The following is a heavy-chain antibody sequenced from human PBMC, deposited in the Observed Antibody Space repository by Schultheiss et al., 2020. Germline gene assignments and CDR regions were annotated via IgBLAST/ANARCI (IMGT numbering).Heavy chain of an antibody. CDR2: ISSSSSTI. Sequence: GESLKISCAASGFTFSSYGMHWVRQAPGKGLEWVSYISSSSSTIYYADSVKGRFTISRDNAKNSLYLQMNSLRAEDTAVYYCAKDGADYYDSSGYPNWFDPWGQGTLVNVSS. D-gene: IGHD3-22*01. J-gene: IGHJ5*02. V-gene: IGHV3-48*01. CDR1: GFTFSSYG. CDR3: AKDGADYYDSSGYPNWFDP.